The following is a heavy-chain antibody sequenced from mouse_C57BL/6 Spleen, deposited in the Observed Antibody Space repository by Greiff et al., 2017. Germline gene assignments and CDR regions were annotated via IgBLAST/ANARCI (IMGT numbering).Heavy chain of an antibody. D-gene: IGHD4-1*01. Sequence: QVQLQQPGAELVKPGASVKLSCKASGYTFTSYWMHWVKQRPGQGLEWIGMIHPNSGSTNYNEKFKSKATLTVDTSSSTAYMQLSSLTSEDVAFYYCASETGRRTWFAYWGQGTLVTVSA. CDR3: ASETGRRTWFAY. J-gene: IGHJ3*01. V-gene: IGHV1-64*01. CDR2: IHPNSGST. CDR1: GYTFTSYW.